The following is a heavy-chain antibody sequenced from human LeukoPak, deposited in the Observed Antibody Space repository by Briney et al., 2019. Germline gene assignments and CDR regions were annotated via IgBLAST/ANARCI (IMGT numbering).Heavy chain of an antibody. CDR3: ARDRGDCSGGSCYRYYYYMDV. CDR2: IIPIFGTA. J-gene: IGHJ6*03. CDR1: GGTFSSYA. V-gene: IGHV1-69*05. Sequence: SVKVSCKASGGTFSSYAISWVRQAPGQGLEWMGRIIPIFGTANYAQKFQGRVTITTDESTSTAYMELSSLRSEGTAVYYCARDRGDCSGGSCYRYYYYMDVWGKGTTVTVSS. D-gene: IGHD2-15*01.